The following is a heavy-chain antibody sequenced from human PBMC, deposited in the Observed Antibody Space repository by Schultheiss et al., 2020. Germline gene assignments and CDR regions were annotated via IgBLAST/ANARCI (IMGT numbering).Heavy chain of an antibody. CDR1: GFTVSSNY. D-gene: IGHD3-3*01. V-gene: IGHV3-23*01. CDR3: AKSPYYDFWSGYYGRNWFDP. CDR2: ISGSGGST. J-gene: IGHJ5*02. Sequence: GGSLRLSCAASGFTVSSNYMSWVRQAPGKGLEWVSAISGSGGSTYYADSVKGRFTISRDNSKNTLYLQMNSLRAEDTAVYYCAKSPYYDFWSGYYGRNWFDPWGQGTLVTVSS.